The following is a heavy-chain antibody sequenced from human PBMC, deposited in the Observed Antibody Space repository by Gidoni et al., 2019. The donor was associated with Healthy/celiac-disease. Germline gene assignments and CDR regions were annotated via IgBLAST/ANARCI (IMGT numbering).Heavy chain of an antibody. CDR3: ASKSGYSSGWYLPGMSPLSYYYYGMDV. D-gene: IGHD6-19*01. J-gene: IGHJ6*02. CDR1: GGPCSSYA. V-gene: IGHV1-69*06. Sequence: VQLVQSGAEVKKPGSSVKVSCKASGGPCSSYAISWVRQAPGQGLEWMGGIIPIFGTANYAQQFQGRVTITADKSTSTAYMELSSLRSEDTAVYYCASKSGYSSGWYLPGMSPLSYYYYGMDVWGQGTTVTVSS. CDR2: IIPIFGTA.